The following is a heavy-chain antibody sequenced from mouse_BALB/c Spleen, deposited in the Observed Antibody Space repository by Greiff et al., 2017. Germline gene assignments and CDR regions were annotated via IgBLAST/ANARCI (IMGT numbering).Heavy chain of an antibody. J-gene: IGHJ2*01. D-gene: IGHD1-2*01. CDR1: GYTFTSYW. Sequence: QVQLQQSGAELVKPGASVKLSCKASGYTFTSYWMHWVKQRPGQGLEWIGEINPSNGRTNYNEKFKSKATLTVDKSSSTAYMQLSSLTSEDSAVYYCALITTAVYFDYWGQGTTLTVSS. V-gene: IGHV1S81*02. CDR3: ALITTAVYFDY. CDR2: INPSNGRT.